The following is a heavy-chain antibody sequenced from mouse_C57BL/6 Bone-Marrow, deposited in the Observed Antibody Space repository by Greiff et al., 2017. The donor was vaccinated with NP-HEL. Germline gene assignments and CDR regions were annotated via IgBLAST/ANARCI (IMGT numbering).Heavy chain of an antibody. CDR2: INPGSGGT. J-gene: IGHJ3*01. Sequence: QVQLKESGAELVRPGTSVKVSCKASGYAFTNYLIEWVKQRPGQGLEWIGVINPGSGGTNYNEKFKGKATLTADKSSSTAYMQLSSLTSEDSAVYFCARNLLWFAYWGQGTLVTVSA. V-gene: IGHV1-54*01. CDR3: ARNLLWFAY. CDR1: GYAFTNYL. D-gene: IGHD2-1*01.